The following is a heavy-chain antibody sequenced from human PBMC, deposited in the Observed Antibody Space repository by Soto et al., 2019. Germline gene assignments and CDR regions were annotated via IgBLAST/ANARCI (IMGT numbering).Heavy chain of an antibody. D-gene: IGHD2-15*01. V-gene: IGHV4-59*01. J-gene: IGHJ4*02. CDR1: GGSIISGY. CDR3: AGLRAYAASPIDY. CDR2: IPYSGNT. Sequence: SETLSLTCTVSGGSIISGYSSWIRQTPGKGLEWIGYIPYSGNTNYNPSLKSRVTMSVDTPKNQFSLRLSSVTTADTAVYYCAGLRAYAASPIDYWGQGTLVTVS.